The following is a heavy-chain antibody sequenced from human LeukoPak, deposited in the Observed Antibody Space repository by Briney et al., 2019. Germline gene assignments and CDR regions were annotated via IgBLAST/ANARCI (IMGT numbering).Heavy chain of an antibody. J-gene: IGHJ5*02. CDR1: GFTFDDYG. CDR3: ARHPVTVTTVNWFDP. Sequence: GGSLRLSCAASGFTFDDYGMSWVRQAPGKGLEWVGGINCTGGTTCNADSVKGRFTISRDNAKNSLYLQMNSLRAEDTALYYCARHPVTVTTVNWFDPWGQGTLVTVSS. V-gene: IGHV3-20*04. D-gene: IGHD4-17*01. CDR2: INCTGGTT.